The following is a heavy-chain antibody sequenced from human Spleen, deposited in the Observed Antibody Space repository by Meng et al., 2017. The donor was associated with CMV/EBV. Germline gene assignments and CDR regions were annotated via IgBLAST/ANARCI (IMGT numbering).Heavy chain of an antibody. CDR3: ARGDCSSTSCLVYYYYYGMDV. V-gene: IGHV1-2*02. CDR1: GYTFTGYY. J-gene: IGHJ6*02. Sequence: ASVKVSCKASGYTFTGYYMHWVRQAPGQGLEWMGWINPNSGGTNYAQKFQGRVTMTRDTSISTAYMELSRLRSDDTAVYYCARGDCSSTSCLVYYYYYGMDVWGQGTTVTVSS. D-gene: IGHD2-2*01. CDR2: INPNSGGT.